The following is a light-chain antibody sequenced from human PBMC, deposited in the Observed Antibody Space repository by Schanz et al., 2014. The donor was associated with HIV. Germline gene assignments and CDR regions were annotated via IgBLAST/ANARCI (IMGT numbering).Light chain of an antibody. V-gene: IGLV1-44*01. CDR3: QSFDSSLNGVV. J-gene: IGLJ3*02. Sequence: QSVLTQPPSASGTPGQRVTISCSGSSSNIETNNVNWYQQLPERAPKLLIYNNDQRPSGVPDRFSGSKSGTSASLVISGLQSEDEADYFCQSFDSSLNGVVFGGGTKLTVL. CDR1: SSNIETNN. CDR2: NND.